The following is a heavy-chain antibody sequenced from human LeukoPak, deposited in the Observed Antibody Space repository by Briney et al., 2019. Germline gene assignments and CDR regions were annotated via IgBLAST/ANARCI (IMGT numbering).Heavy chain of an antibody. Sequence: GGSLRLSCSASGFTFSSYAMHWVRQAPGKGLEYVSAISSNGGSTYYADSVKGRFTISRDNSKNTLYLQMSSLRAEDTAVYYCVKGGGYCSGGSCYAVRSALPYYYGMDVWGKGTTVTVSS. D-gene: IGHD2-15*01. V-gene: IGHV3-64D*06. CDR3: VKGGGYCSGGSCYAVRSALPYYYGMDV. CDR2: ISSNGGST. J-gene: IGHJ6*04. CDR1: GFTFSSYA.